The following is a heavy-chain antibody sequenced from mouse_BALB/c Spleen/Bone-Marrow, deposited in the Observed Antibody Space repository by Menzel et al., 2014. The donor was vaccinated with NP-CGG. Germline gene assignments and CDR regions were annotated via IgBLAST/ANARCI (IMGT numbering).Heavy chain of an antibody. V-gene: IGHV5-17*02. D-gene: IGHD2-14*01. CDR2: ISSGSSTI. CDR3: ARYYRYDYAMDY. J-gene: IGHJ4*01. Sequence: LVESGGGLVQPGGSRKLSCAASGFTFSSFGMHWVRQAPEKGLEWVAYISSGSSTIYYADTVEGRFAISRDNPKNTLFLQMTSLRSEDTAMYYCARYYRYDYAMDYWGQGTSVTVSS. CDR1: GFTFSSFG.